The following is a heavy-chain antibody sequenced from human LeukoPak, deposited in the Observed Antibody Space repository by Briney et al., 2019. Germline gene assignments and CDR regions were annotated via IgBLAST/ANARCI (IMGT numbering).Heavy chain of an antibody. CDR2: ISSSSSYI. D-gene: IGHD6-6*01. CDR1: GYSFTSYW. CDR3: ARDKGVAARDFDY. Sequence: GESLKISCKGSGYSFTSYWIGWVRQAPGKGLEWVSSISSSSSYIYYADSVKGRFTISRDNAKNSLYLQMNSLRAEDTAVYYCARDKGVAARDFDYWGQGTLVTVSS. J-gene: IGHJ4*02. V-gene: IGHV3-21*01.